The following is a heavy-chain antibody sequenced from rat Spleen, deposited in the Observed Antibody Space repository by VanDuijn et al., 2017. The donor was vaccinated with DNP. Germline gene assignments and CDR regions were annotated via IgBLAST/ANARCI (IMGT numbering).Heavy chain of an antibody. Sequence: VQLVESGGGLVQPGRSLKLSCAASGFTFSNYGMAWVRQAPTKGLEWVASITTGGINTYYRDSVKGRFTISRDNAKNTQYLQMDSLRSEDTATDYCARHEGPYYGPDYWGQGVMVTVSS. CDR2: ITTGGINT. J-gene: IGHJ2*01. D-gene: IGHD1-6*01. V-gene: IGHV5S13*01. CDR1: GFTFSNYG. CDR3: ARHEGPYYGPDY.